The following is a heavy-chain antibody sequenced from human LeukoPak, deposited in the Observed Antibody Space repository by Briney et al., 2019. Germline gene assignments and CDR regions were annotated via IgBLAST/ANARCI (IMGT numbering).Heavy chain of an antibody. CDR3: ARIAAAGTWFDY. D-gene: IGHD6-13*01. CDR2: IIPILGIA. J-gene: IGHJ4*02. V-gene: IGHV1-69*04. CDR1: GGTFSSYA. Sequence: VASVKVSCKASGGTFSSYAISWVRQAPGQGLEWMGRIIPILGIANYAQKFQGRVTITADKSTSTAYMELSSLRSEDTAVYYCARIAAAGTWFDYWGQGTLVTVSS.